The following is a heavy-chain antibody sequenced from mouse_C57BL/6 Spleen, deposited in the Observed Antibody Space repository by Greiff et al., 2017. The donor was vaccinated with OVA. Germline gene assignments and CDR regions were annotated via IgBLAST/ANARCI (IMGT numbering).Heavy chain of an antibody. CDR1: GFTIKNTY. J-gene: IGHJ2*01. D-gene: IGHD2-4*01. CDR3: ASHYDYDGFDY. Sequence: EVKVVESVAELVRPGASVKLSCTASGFTIKNTYMHWVKQRPEQGLEWIGRIDPANGNTKYAPKFQGKATITADTSSNTAYLQLSSLTSEDTAIYYCASHYDYDGFDYWGQGTTLTVSS. CDR2: IDPANGNT. V-gene: IGHV14-3*01.